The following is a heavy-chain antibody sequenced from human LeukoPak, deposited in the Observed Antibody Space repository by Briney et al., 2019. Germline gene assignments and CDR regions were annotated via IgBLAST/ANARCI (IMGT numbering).Heavy chain of an antibody. V-gene: IGHV3-23*01. J-gene: IGHJ4*02. CDR3: ARLYSKSFDY. CDR1: GFTFSSYA. D-gene: IGHD4-11*01. Sequence: PGGSLRLSCAASGFTFSSYAMSWVRQAPGKGLEWVSAISGSGGSTYYADSVKGRFTISRDNAKNSLCLQMSSLRAEDTAVYYCARLYSKSFDYWGQGTLVTVSS. CDR2: ISGSGGST.